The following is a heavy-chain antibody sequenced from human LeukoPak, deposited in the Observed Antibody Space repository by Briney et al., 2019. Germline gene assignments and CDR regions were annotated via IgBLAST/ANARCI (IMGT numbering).Heavy chain of an antibody. CDR1: GFTFSGYS. V-gene: IGHV3-7*01. J-gene: IGHJ4*02. CDR3: AREEFMVRGVIDY. CDR2: IKQDGSEK. D-gene: IGHD3-10*01. Sequence: PGGSLRLSCVASGFTFSGYSMNWVRQAPGKGLEWVANIKQDGSEKYYVDSVKGRFTISRDNAKNSLYLQMNSLRAEDTAVYYCAREEFMVRGVIDYWGQGTLVTVSS.